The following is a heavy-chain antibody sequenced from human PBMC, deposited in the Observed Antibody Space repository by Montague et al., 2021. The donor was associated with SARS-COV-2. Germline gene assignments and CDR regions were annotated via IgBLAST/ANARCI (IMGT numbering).Heavy chain of an antibody. J-gene: IGHJ6*02. CDR3: ARESGSPTYYFYYGVDV. D-gene: IGHD1-26*01. V-gene: IGHV4-61*09. CDR1: GGSISSGNYY. CDR2: IYTSGST. Sequence: SHTHSLTCTVSGGSISSGNYYWSWIRQPAGKGLEWIGHIYTSGSTNYNPSLKSRVTISVHTSNNQFSLKLSSMTAADTAVYYCARESGSPTYYFYYGVDVWGQGTTVTVSS.